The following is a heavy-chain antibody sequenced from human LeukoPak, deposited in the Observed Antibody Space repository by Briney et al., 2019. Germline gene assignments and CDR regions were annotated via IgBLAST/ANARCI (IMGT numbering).Heavy chain of an antibody. Sequence: PGRSLRLSCAASGFTFSTYAMSWVRQAPGKGLEWVSSISGSGGSTSDADSVKGRFTISRDNSKNTLYLQMNSLRVEDTAVYYCAQGVTVLRGSHLVSWGQGALVTVSS. CDR3: AQGVTVLRGSHLVS. J-gene: IGHJ5*02. CDR1: GFTFSTYA. D-gene: IGHD3-10*01. CDR2: ISGSGGST. V-gene: IGHV3-23*01.